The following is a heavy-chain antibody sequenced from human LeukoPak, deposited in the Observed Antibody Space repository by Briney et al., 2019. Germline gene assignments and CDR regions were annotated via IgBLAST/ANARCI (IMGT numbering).Heavy chain of an antibody. CDR3: ATMHRGIAAAGSSYYFDY. D-gene: IGHD6-13*01. Sequence: ASVKVSCKVSGYTLTELSMHWVRQAPGKGLEWMGGFDPEDGETIYAQKFQGRVTMTEDTSTDTAYMELSSLRSEDTAVYYCATMHRGIAAAGSSYYFDYWGQGTLVTVSP. J-gene: IGHJ4*02. CDR2: FDPEDGET. V-gene: IGHV1-24*01. CDR1: GYTLTELS.